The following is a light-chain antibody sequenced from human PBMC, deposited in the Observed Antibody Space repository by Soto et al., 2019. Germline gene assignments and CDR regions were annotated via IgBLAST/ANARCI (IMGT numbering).Light chain of an antibody. V-gene: IGLV2-14*01. J-gene: IGLJ2*01. CDR3: SSYTSSSTPVV. CDR1: SSDVGGYKY. Sequence: QSALTHPASVSGSPGQSITISCTGTSSDVGGYKYVSWYQQHPGKAPKLMIYDVSNRPSGVSNRFSGSKSGNTASLTISGLQAEDEADYYCSSYTSSSTPVVFGGGTKLTVL. CDR2: DVS.